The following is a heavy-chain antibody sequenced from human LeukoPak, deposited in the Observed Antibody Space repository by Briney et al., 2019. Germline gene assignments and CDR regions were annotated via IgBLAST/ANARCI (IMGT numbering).Heavy chain of an antibody. CDR1: GFTFSNAW. CDR2: IKSTTEGGTT. D-gene: IGHD2-15*01. Sequence: GGSLRLSCAASGFTFSNAWMNWVRQAPGQGLEWVGRIKSTTEGGTTDYAAPVKGRFTISRDDSKNTLYLQMNSLKTEDTAVYYCTTNWEDIVVWGGINGAFDIWGQGTMVTVSS. J-gene: IGHJ3*02. V-gene: IGHV3-15*01. CDR3: TTNWEDIVVWGGINGAFDI.